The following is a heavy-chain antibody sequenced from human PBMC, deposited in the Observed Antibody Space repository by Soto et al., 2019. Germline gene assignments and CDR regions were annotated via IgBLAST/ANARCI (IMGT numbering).Heavy chain of an antibody. V-gene: IGHV3-7*05. CDR3: ARVSRSHDTEY. CDR2: INQDGSQT. Sequence: EVQLEESGGGLVQPGGSLRLACKTPGFTFNNYWMRWLRQAPGKGLEWVANINQDGSQTDYVDSVKGRFTLSRDNAKTSLYLQMNSLRVEDTAVYYCARVSRSHDTEYWGQGTLVTVSS. D-gene: IGHD5-18*01. CDR1: GFTFNNYW. J-gene: IGHJ4*02.